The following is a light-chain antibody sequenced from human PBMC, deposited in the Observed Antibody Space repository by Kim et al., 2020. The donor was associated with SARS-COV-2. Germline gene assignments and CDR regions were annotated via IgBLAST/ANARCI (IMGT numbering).Light chain of an antibody. Sequence: QSALTQPASVSGSPGQSITISCTGTSSDVGSYNLVSWYQQHPGKAPKLMIYEVSKRPSGVSNRFSGSKSGNTASLTISGLQAEDEADYYCFSYAGSWVFGGGTQLTVL. J-gene: IGLJ3*02. CDR3: FSYAGSWV. CDR1: SSDVGSYNL. CDR2: EVS. V-gene: IGLV2-23*02.